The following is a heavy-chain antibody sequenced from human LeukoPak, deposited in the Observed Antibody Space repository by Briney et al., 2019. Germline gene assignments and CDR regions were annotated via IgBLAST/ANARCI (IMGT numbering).Heavy chain of an antibody. J-gene: IGHJ4*02. Sequence: SETLSLTCTVSGGSISSHYWSWIRQPPGKGLQWIGYIYYSGSTNYNPSLKSRVTISVDTSKNQFSLKLSSVTAADTAVYYCARGSGYYDILTGYSVGPDYWGQGSLATVSS. V-gene: IGHV4-59*11. CDR1: GGSISSHY. CDR2: IYYSGST. D-gene: IGHD3-9*01. CDR3: ARGSGYYDILTGYSVGPDY.